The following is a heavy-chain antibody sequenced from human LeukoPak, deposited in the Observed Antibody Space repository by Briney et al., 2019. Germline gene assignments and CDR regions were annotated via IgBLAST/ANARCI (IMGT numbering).Heavy chain of an antibody. CDR3: ARGTSYYDSSGYYPYFDY. V-gene: IGHV4-30-2*01. CDR2: IYHSGST. CDR1: GGSISSGGYS. D-gene: IGHD3-22*01. Sequence: SETLSLTCAVSGGSISSGGYSWSWIRQPPGKGLEWIGYIYHSGSTYYNPSLKSRVTISVDRSKNQFSLKLSSVTAADTAVYYCARGTSYYDSSGYYPYFDYWGQGTLVTVSS. J-gene: IGHJ4*02.